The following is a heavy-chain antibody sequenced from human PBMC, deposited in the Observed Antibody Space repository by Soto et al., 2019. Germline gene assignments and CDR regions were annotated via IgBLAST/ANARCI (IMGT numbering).Heavy chain of an antibody. CDR1: GGSISSYY. J-gene: IGHJ4*02. CDR3: ARSIGGDTYYFDY. CDR2: IYYSGST. Sequence: TSETLSLTCTVSGGSISSYYWSWIRQPPGKGLEWIGYIYYSGSTNYNPSLKSRVTISVDTSKNQFSLKLSSVTAADTAVYYCARSIGGDTYYFDYWGQGTLVTVSS. D-gene: IGHD4-17*01. V-gene: IGHV4-59*01.